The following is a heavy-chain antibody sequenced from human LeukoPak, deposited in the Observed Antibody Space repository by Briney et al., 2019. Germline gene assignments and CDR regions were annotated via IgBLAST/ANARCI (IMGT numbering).Heavy chain of an antibody. J-gene: IGHJ3*02. CDR3: ARGDGGSIYRPFLI. V-gene: IGHV3-7*01. D-gene: IGHD3-10*01. CDR2: IKPDGSQT. CDR1: GFTFSNYY. Sequence: TGGSLRLSCVASGFTFSNYYMTWVRQAPGKGLEWVAGIKPDGSQTYFMDSVKGRFTISRDNARNTLSLQMNSLRAEDTAVYYCARGDGGSIYRPFLIWGQGTKVSVSS.